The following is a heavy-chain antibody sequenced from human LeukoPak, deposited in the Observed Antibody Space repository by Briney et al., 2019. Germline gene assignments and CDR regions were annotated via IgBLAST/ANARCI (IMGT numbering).Heavy chain of an antibody. J-gene: IGHJ4*02. D-gene: IGHD1-14*01. CDR2: IYPGDSDT. V-gene: IGHV5-51*01. Sequence: GESLKISCEGSGYIFTTYWIAWVRQLPGKGLEWMGIIYPGDSDTRYSPSFQGQVTISADKSINIAYLHWSSLKASDTAMYYCAGGPNQYFFDYWGQGALVTVSS. CDR3: AGGPNQYFFDY. CDR1: GYIFTTYW.